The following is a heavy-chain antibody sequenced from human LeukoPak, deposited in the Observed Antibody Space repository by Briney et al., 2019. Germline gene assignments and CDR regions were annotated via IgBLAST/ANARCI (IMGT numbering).Heavy chain of an antibody. CDR3: ASSYFDILTGYSIRDYHGMDV. CDR1: GYTFTSYG. Sequence: ASVKVSCKASGYTFTSYGISWVRQAPGQGLEWMGWISAYNGNTNYAQKLQGRVTMTTDTSTSTAYMELRSLRSDDTAVYYCASSYFDILTGYSIRDYHGMDVWGQGTTVTVSS. CDR2: ISAYNGNT. V-gene: IGHV1-18*01. J-gene: IGHJ6*02. D-gene: IGHD3-9*01.